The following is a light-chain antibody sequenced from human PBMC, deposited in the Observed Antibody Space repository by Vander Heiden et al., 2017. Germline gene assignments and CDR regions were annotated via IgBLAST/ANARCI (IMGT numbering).Light chain of an antibody. J-gene: IGKJ2*01. CDR2: GAS. Sequence: EIVLTQFPGTVSLSPGERATLSCRASQSVSSSYLAWYQQKPGQAPRLLIYGASSRATGIPDRFSGSGSGTDFTLTISRLEPEDFAVYYCHQDGRSPFAFGQGTKLEI. CDR1: QSVSSSY. V-gene: IGKV3-20*01. CDR3: HQDGRSPFA.